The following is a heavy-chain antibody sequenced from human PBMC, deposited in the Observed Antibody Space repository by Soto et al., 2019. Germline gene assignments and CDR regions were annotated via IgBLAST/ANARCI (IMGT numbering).Heavy chain of an antibody. J-gene: IGHJ5*02. V-gene: IGHV1-8*01. Sequence: ASVKVSCKASGYTFTSYDINWVRQATGQGLEWMGWMNHNRGNTGFAQKFQGRVTMTRNTSISTAYMELSSLSSEDTAVYYCARGSPNTKYYDFWSGYYTARTQNWFDPWGQGTLVTVSS. D-gene: IGHD3-3*01. CDR2: MNHNRGNT. CDR3: ARGSPNTKYYDFWSGYYTARTQNWFDP. CDR1: GYTFTSYD.